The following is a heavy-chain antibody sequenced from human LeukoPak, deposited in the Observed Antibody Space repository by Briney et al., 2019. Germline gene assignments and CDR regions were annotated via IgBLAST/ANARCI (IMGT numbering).Heavy chain of an antibody. CDR2: TNTDGRTT. D-gene: IGHD5-24*01. J-gene: IGHJ4*02. CDR1: GFTFSNYW. Sequence: PGGSLRLSCAASGFTFSNYWMHWVRQAPGEGLVWVSRTNTDGRTTNYADSVKGRFTISRDNAKNMLYLQMNSLRVEDTAVYFCARIEERAAAFDSWGQGTLVTVSS. CDR3: ARIEERAAAFDS. V-gene: IGHV3-74*01.